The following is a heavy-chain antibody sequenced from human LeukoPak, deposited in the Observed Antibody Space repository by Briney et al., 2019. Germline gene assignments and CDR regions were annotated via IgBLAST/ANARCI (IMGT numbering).Heavy chain of an antibody. Sequence: GGSLRLSCTASGFTVSSNYMSWVRQAPGKGLEWVSIIYSGGATYYADSVKSRFTISRDISENTLYLQMNSLRAEDTAVYYCARDRGDDGSGNNSYYYFMDVWGQGTTVTVSS. CDR2: IYSGGAT. J-gene: IGHJ6*02. V-gene: IGHV3-66*01. D-gene: IGHD3-10*01. CDR1: GFTVSSNY. CDR3: ARDRGDDGSGNNSYYYFMDV.